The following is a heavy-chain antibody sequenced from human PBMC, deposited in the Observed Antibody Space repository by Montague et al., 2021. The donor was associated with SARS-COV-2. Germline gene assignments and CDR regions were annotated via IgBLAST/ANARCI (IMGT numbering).Heavy chain of an antibody. D-gene: IGHD2-15*01. CDR2: VNPSGNA. J-gene: IGHJ5*01. CDR1: GDAIISGDYY. CDR3: ARARGRHYMSWLDS. Sequence: SETLSLTCTVSGDAIISGDYYWTWVRQPPGGGLEWIGEVNPSGNAFYNSSLNSRVTISVSTSSSQFSLRLTSVTAADTAVYYCARARGRHYMSWLDSWGQGALGVVSS. V-gene: IGHV4-61*08.